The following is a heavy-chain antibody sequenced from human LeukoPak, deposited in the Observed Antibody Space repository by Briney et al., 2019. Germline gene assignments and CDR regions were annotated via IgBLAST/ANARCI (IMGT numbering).Heavy chain of an antibody. J-gene: IGHJ6*03. D-gene: IGHD3-10*01. CDR3: ARDTYSSGTYHYYYYMGV. Sequence: PSETLSLTCAVYGGSFSGYYWSWIRQPAGKGLEWIGRIYSSGTTNYNPSLKSRVTMSVDTSKNQFSLKLSSVTAADTAVYYCARDTYSSGTYHYYYYMGVWGKGTTVTISS. V-gene: IGHV4-4*07. CDR1: GGSFSGYY. CDR2: IYSSGTT.